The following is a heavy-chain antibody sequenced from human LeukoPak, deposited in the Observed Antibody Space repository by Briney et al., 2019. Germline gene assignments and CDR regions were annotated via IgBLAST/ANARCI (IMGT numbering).Heavy chain of an antibody. CDR1: VYTFTSYY. D-gene: IGHD1/OR15-1a*01. CDR3: AILTTYYFDY. Sequence: ASVKVPCKASVYTFTSYYMHWVRQAPGQGLEWMGIINPSGGSTSYAQKFQGRVTMTRDTSTSTVYMELSSLRSEDTAVYYCAILTTYYFDYWGQGTLVTVSS. J-gene: IGHJ4*02. CDR2: INPSGGST. V-gene: IGHV1-46*01.